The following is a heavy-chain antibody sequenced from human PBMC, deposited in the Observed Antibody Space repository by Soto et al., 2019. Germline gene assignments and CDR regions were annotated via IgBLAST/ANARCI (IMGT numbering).Heavy chain of an antibody. Sequence: QVQLVQSGAEVKKPESSVKVSCKASRGTFSSYAISWVRQAPGQGPEWMGGIIPIFGTANYAQKFQGRVTITADESTSTAYMELSSLRSEDTAVYYCVRDRGSGSYYLDYWGQGTLVTVSS. V-gene: IGHV1-69*01. CDR2: IIPIFGTA. CDR1: RGTFSSYA. D-gene: IGHD1-26*01. CDR3: VRDRGSGSYYLDY. J-gene: IGHJ4*02.